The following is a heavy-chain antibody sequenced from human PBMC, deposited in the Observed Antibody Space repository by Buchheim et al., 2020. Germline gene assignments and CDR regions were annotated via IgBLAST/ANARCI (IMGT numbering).Heavy chain of an antibody. CDR2: MNPNSGNT. J-gene: IGHJ6*02. D-gene: IGHD5-12*01. Sequence: QVQLVQSGAEVKKPGASVKVSCKASGYTFTSYDINWVRQAPGQGLEWMGWMNPNSGNTGYAQKFQGRVTMTRNTPISTAYMALRSLRSEDTAVYYCASLPWGGYDLRDYYYGMDFWGQGTT. V-gene: IGHV1-8*01. CDR1: GYTFTSYD. CDR3: ASLPWGGYDLRDYYYGMDF.